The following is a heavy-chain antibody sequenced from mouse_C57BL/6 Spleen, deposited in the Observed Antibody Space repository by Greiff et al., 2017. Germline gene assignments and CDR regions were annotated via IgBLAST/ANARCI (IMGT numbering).Heavy chain of an antibody. CDR2: IYPGSGST. CDR1: GYTFTSYW. CDR3: ARYGGYDDYFDY. Sequence: QVQLQQPGAELVKPGASVKMSCKASGYTFTSYWITWVKQRPGQGLEWIGDIYPGSGSTNYNEKFKSKATLTVDTSSSTAYMQLSSLTSEDSAVYYCARYGGYDDYFDYWGQGTTLTVSS. J-gene: IGHJ2*01. V-gene: IGHV1-55*01. D-gene: IGHD2-2*01.